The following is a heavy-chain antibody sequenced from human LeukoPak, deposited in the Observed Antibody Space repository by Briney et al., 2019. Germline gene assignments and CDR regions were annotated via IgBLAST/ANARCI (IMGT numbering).Heavy chain of an antibody. CDR3: ARVRSGDYSEDAFDI. V-gene: IGHV5-51*01. Sequence: GGALEISWQDSGYHFARSWIGWVRQLPGKGLDWMGIIYPGDSDSIYSASFQGQVTISADKSIRTAYLQWSSLKASDTAMYYCARVRSGDYSEDAFDIWGQGTMVTVSS. J-gene: IGHJ3*02. CDR1: GYHFARSW. D-gene: IGHD1-26*01. CDR2: IYPGDSDS.